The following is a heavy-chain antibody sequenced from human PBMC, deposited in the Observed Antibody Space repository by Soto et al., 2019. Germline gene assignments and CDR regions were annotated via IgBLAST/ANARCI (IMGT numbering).Heavy chain of an antibody. CDR2: IDPGDSDT. V-gene: IGHV5-51*01. CDR1: GYTFSTKW. Sequence: GESLKISCKGSGYTFSTKWIGWVRQTPGKGLEWMGIIDPGDSDTRYSPSFQGQVTISVDNSISTAYLQWSSLKASDTAMYYCARLNSDSGDYRKLDHWGQGTLVTVSS. J-gene: IGHJ4*02. D-gene: IGHD4-17*01. CDR3: ARLNSDSGDYRKLDH.